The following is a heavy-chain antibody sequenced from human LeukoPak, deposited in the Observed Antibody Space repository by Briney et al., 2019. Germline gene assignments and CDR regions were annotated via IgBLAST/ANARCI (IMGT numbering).Heavy chain of an antibody. CDR1: SEAFSGFF. V-gene: IGHV4-34*01. CDR2: INYSGST. Sequence: SGTLSPHCAIFSEAFSGFFWRWIRQPPGEGLEWIGEINYSGSTNYNPSLKSRVTISVDTSKNQFSLKLSSVTAADTAVYYCARGRGGYPDWGQGTMVTVSS. J-gene: IGHJ3*01. CDR3: ARGRGGYPD. D-gene: IGHD5-12*01.